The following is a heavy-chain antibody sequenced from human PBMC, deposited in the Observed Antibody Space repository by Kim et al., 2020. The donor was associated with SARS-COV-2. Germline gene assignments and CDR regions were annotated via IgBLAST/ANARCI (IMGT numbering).Heavy chain of an antibody. CDR3: ARGPNYSPFDY. V-gene: IGHV3-11*04. D-gene: IGHD4-4*01. Sequence: IYYADFVRGRLTNSRDNDKNSLYLQMNSLRAEDTAVYYCARGPNYSPFDYWGQGTLVTVSS. CDR2: I. J-gene: IGHJ4*02.